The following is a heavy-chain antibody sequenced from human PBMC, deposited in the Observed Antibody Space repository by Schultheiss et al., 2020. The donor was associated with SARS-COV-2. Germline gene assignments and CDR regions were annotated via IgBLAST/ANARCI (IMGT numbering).Heavy chain of an antibody. D-gene: IGHD5-12*01. CDR2: ISAYNGNT. CDR3: ASERGYSGYGTFDY. CDR1: GYTFTTYG. J-gene: IGHJ4*02. V-gene: IGHV1-18*04. Sequence: ASVKVSCKASGYTFTTYGISWVRQAPGQGLEWMGWISAYNGNTNYAQKLQGRVTMTTDTSTSTAYMELRSLRSEDTAVYYCASERGYSGYGTFDYWGQGTLVTVSS.